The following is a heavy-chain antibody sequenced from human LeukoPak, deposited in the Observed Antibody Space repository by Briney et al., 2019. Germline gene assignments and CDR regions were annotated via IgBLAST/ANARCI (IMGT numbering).Heavy chain of an antibody. CDR2: IKQDGSEK. CDR3: ARDPGWDGSGGSCYLDY. D-gene: IGHD2-15*01. J-gene: IGHJ4*02. Sequence: GGSLRLSCAASGFTFSSDWMSWVRQAPRKGLEWVANIKQDGSEKYYVDSVKGRFTISRDNAKNSLYLQMNSLRAEDTAVYYCARDPGWDGSGGSCYLDYWGQGTLVTVSS. V-gene: IGHV3-7*04. CDR1: GFTFSSDW.